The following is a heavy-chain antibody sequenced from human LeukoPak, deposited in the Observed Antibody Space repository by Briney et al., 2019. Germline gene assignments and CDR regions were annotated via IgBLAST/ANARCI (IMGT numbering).Heavy chain of an antibody. D-gene: IGHD6-13*01. CDR3: AREGSQQLVLGYFDY. Sequence: PSETLSLTCTVSGGSVSSGSYYWSWIRQPPGKGPEWTGYIYYSGSTNYNPSLKGRVTISVDTSKNQFSLKLSSVTAADTAVYYCAREGSQQLVLGYFDYWGQGTLVTVSS. V-gene: IGHV4-61*01. CDR1: GGSVSSGSYY. J-gene: IGHJ4*02. CDR2: IYYSGST.